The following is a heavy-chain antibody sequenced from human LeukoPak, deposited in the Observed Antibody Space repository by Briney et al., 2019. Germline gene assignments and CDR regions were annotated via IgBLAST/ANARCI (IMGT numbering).Heavy chain of an antibody. D-gene: IGHD2-2*01. J-gene: IGHJ3*02. CDR1: GGSISSGSYY. CDR2: IYTSGST. V-gene: IGHV4-61*02. CDR3: ARDVVKSNDAFDI. Sequence: SETLSLTCTVSGGSISSGSYYWSWIRQPAGKGLEWIGRIYTSGSTNYNPSLKSRVTISVDTSKNQFSLKLSSVTAADTAVYYCARDVVKSNDAFDIWGQGTLVTVSS.